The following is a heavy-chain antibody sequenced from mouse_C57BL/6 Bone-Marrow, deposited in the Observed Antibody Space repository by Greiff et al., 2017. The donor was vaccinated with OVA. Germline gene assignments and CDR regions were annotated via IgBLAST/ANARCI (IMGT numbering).Heavy chain of an antibody. CDR3: AREGDYYGSSYKLTGTDFDY. CDR1: GYTFTSYW. D-gene: IGHD1-1*01. V-gene: IGHV1-69*01. Sequence: QVQLQQPGAELVMPGASVKLSCKASGYTFTSYWMHWVKQRPGQGLEWIGEIDPSDSYTNYNQKFKGKSTLTVDKSSSTAYMQLSSLTSEDSAVYYWAREGDYYGSSYKLTGTDFDYWGQGTTLTVSS. CDR2: IDPSDSYT. J-gene: IGHJ2*01.